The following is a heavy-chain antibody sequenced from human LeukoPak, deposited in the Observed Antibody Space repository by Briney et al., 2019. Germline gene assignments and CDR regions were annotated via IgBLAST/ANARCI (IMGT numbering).Heavy chain of an antibody. V-gene: IGHV3-30*18. Sequence: GRSLRLSCAASGSTFSSYGMHWVRQAPGRGLEWVAVKSYDGSNKYYEDSVKGRFTISRDNSKNTLYLQMNSLRAEDTAVYYCAKEDYVPFDYWGQGTLVTVSS. CDR2: KSYDGSNK. D-gene: IGHD4-17*01. CDR1: GSTFSSYG. J-gene: IGHJ4*02. CDR3: AKEDYVPFDY.